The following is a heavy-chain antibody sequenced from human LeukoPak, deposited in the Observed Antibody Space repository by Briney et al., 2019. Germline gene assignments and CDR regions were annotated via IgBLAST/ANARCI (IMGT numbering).Heavy chain of an antibody. CDR1: GGSISSYY. Sequence: SETLSLTCTVSGGSISSYYWSWIRQPPGKGLEWIGYIYYSGSTNYNPSLKSRVTISVDTSKNQFSLKLSSVTAADTAVYYCARNRETFLGYYGMDVWGQGTTVTVSS. D-gene: IGHD1-26*01. CDR3: ARNRETFLGYYGMDV. CDR2: IYYSGST. J-gene: IGHJ6*02. V-gene: IGHV4-59*01.